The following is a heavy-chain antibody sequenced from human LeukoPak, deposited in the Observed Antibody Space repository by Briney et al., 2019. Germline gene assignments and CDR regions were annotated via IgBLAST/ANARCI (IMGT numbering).Heavy chain of an antibody. CDR1: GHTFTSYN. V-gene: IGHV1-18*01. CDR2: ISGYNGNT. J-gene: IGHJ3*02. Sequence: ASVKVSCKASGHTFTSYNINWVRQAPGQGMDWMGWISGYNGNTNYAQKLQGRVTMTTDTSTSTAYMELRSLTSDDTAVYYCASLKNYYDSSGYLVTDAFVTWGQGTMVTVSP. D-gene: IGHD3-22*01. CDR3: ASLKNYYDSSGYLVTDAFVT.